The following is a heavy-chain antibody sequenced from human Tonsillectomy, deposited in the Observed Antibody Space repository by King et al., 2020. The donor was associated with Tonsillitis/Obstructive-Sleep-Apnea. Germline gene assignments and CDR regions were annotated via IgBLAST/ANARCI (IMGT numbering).Heavy chain of an antibody. J-gene: IGHJ3*01. CDR3: AREVDGFDV. Sequence: EVQLVESGGGLVQPGGSLRLSCAASGFTISSYWIHWVRQAPGKGLVWVSHINSDGSTTRYADSVKGRCTISRDNAKNTLYLQMNSLRAEDTAVYYCAREVDGFDVWGQGTMVTVSS. V-gene: IGHV3-74*01. CDR1: GFTISSYW. CDR2: INSDGSTT.